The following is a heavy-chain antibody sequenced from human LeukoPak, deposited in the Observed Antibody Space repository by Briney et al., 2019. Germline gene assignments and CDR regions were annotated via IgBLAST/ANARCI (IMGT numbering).Heavy chain of an antibody. J-gene: IGHJ6*03. D-gene: IGHD6-13*01. CDR1: GFTFSSFW. CDR2: INQDGSGK. CDR3: ARGQQLKPNYYYFDMDV. Sequence: GGSLRLSCAASGFTFSSFWMSWVRQAPGKGLEWVANINQDGSGKYFVDSVKGRFTISRDNAKNSLYLQMNSLRAEDTAVYYCARGQQLKPNYYYFDMDVWGKGTTVTVSS. V-gene: IGHV3-7*01.